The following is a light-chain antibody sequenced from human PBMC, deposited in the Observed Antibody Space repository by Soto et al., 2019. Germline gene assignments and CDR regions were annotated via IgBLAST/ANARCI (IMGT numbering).Light chain of an antibody. CDR3: KSYAGSNTYV. CDR1: SDSVSASHF. J-gene: IGLJ1*01. Sequence: QAVVTQEPSFSVSPGGTVTLTCGLSSDSVSASHFPSWYQQTPGQAPRTLIYNTNTRSSGVPDRFSGSKSGNTASLTVSGLQAADEGDYFCKSYAGSNTYVFGSGTKLTVL. V-gene: IGLV8-61*01. CDR2: NTN.